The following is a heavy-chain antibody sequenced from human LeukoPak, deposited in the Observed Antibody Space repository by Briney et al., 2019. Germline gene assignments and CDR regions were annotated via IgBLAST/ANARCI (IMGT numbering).Heavy chain of an antibody. Sequence: GRSLRLSCAASGFTFSNYGMHWVRQAPGKGLEWVAIISYDRTKKYYAESVKGRFTISRDSSNNTLYLQMSSPRAEGTAMYYCAKETLGYCSSTSCQETYGMDVWGQGTTVIVSS. J-gene: IGHJ6*02. D-gene: IGHD2-2*01. CDR1: GFTFSNYG. V-gene: IGHV3-30*18. CDR2: ISYDRTKK. CDR3: AKETLGYCSSTSCQETYGMDV.